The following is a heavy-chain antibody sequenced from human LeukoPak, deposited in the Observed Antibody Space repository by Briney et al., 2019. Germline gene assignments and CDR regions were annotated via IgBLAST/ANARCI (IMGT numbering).Heavy chain of an antibody. CDR1: GGSISSGDYS. Sequence: SETLSLTCAVSGGSISSGDYSWSWIRQPPGKGLEWIGYIYHSGRTFYNPSLKSRVTISVDTSKNQISLEVTSVTAADTAVYYCARDGGYGHYDYWGRGTLVTVSS. CDR3: ARDGGYGHYDY. J-gene: IGHJ4*02. D-gene: IGHD5-18*01. V-gene: IGHV4-30-2*01. CDR2: IYHSGRT.